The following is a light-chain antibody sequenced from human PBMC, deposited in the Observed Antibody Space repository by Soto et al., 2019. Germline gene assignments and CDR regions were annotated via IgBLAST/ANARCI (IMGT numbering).Light chain of an antibody. Sequence: EIVFTQSPGTLSLYKGERATLSCRAIQSVSNNYLAWYQQKPGQAPRLLIYGASNRATGIPDRFSGSGSGTDFTLTISRLEPEDFVTHYCQYVNGATMITFCHVTRLEIK. CDR1: QSVSNNY. V-gene: IGKV3-20*01. CDR2: GAS. J-gene: IGKJ5*01. CDR3: QYVNGATMIT.